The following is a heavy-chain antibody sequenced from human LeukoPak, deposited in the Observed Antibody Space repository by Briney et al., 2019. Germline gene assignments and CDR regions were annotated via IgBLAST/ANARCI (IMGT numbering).Heavy chain of an antibody. CDR1: GYTFTGYY. CDR3: ASLEMATGLDAFDI. J-gene: IGHJ3*02. V-gene: IGHV1-2*02. D-gene: IGHD5-24*01. Sequence: ASVKVSCKASGYTFTGYYMHWVRQAPGQGLEWMGWINPNSGGTNYAQKFQGRVTMTRDTSISTAYMELSRLRSDDTAVYYCASLEMATGLDAFDIWRQGTMVTVSS. CDR2: INPNSGGT.